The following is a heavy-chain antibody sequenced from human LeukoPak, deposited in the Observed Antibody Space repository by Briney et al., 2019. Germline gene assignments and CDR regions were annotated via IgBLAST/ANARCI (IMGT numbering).Heavy chain of an antibody. D-gene: IGHD3-10*01. Sequence: GGSLRLSCAASGFTFSSYAMSWVRQAPGKGLEWVSAISGSGGSTYYADSVKGRFTISRDNSKNTLYLQMNSLRAEDTAVYYCAKDQGYYGSESYQDYWGQGTLVTVSS. V-gene: IGHV3-23*01. CDR1: GFTFSSYA. CDR2: ISGSGGST. CDR3: AKDQGYYGSESYQDY. J-gene: IGHJ4*02.